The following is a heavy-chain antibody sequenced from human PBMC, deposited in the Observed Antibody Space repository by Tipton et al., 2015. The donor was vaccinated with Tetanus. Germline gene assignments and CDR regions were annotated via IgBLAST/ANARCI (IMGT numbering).Heavy chain of an antibody. D-gene: IGHD6-13*01. CDR3: ARDRRSYIASAGYGMDV. V-gene: IGHV3-23*01. CDR1: GFPFTTYG. Sequence: SLRLSCAASGFPFTTYGMTWVRLAPGKGLEWVAVITGSGVGTYYSDSEKGRFTVSRDNSRNTLYLQLNSLRVEDTAVYYCARDRRSYIASAGYGMDVWGQGTPVTASS. J-gene: IGHJ6*02. CDR2: ITGSGVGT.